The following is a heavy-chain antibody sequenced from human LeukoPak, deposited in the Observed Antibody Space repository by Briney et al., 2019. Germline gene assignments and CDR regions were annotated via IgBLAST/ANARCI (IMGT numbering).Heavy chain of an antibody. CDR1: GYTFTIYA. J-gene: IGHJ1*01. CDR2: INAGNGNT. CDR3: ARSDGYGDYEYFQH. Sequence: VASVRVSCKASGYTFTIYAMHWVRQAPGQRLEWMGWINAGNGNTKYSQKFQGRVTITRDTSASTAYMELSSLRSEDTAVYYCARSDGYGDYEYFQHWGQGTLVTVSS. V-gene: IGHV1-3*01. D-gene: IGHD4-17*01.